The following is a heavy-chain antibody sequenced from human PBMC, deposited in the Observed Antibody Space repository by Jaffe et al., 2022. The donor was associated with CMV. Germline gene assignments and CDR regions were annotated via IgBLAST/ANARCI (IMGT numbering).Heavy chain of an antibody. CDR1: GFTFSSYG. CDR2: IWYDGSNK. J-gene: IGHJ4*02. V-gene: IGHV3-33*01. Sequence: QVQLVESGGGVVQPGRSLRLSCAASGFTFSSYGMHWVRQAPGKGLEWVAVIWYDGSNKYYADSVKGRFTISRDNSKNTLYLQMNSLRAEDTAVYYCARGDTAKGYYFDYWGQGTLVTVSS. CDR3: ARGDTAKGYYFDY. D-gene: IGHD5-18*01.